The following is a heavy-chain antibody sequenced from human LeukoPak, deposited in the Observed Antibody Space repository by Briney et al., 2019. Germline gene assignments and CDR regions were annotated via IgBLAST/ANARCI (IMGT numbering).Heavy chain of an antibody. CDR3: ARKYCGGDCYVSFFWYMDV. V-gene: IGHV3-21*01. D-gene: IGHD2-21*02. CDR2: ISSSSSYI. CDR1: GFTFSSYS. J-gene: IGHJ6*03. Sequence: GGSLRLSCAASGFTFSSYSMNWVRQAPEKGLEWVSSISSSSSYIYYADSVKGRFTISRDNAKNSLYLQMNSLRAEDTAVYYCARKYCGGDCYVSFFWYMDVWGKGTTVTVSS.